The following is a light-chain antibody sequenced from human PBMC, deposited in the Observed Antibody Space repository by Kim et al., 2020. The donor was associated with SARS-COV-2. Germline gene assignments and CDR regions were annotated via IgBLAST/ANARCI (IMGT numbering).Light chain of an antibody. CDR3: QQLNSYSLT. Sequence: GSVGDSVTITCRASQDMRNSLAWYQQKPVKVPKLLIYGASTLQSGVPLRFSGSGSGTDFTLTISSLQPEDFATYYCQQLNSYSLTFGGGTKVDIK. J-gene: IGKJ4*01. CDR2: GAS. CDR1: QDMRNS. V-gene: IGKV1-9*01.